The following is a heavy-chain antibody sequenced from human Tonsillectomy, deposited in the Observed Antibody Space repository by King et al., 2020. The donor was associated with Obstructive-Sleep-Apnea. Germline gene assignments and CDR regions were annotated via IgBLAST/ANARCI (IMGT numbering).Heavy chain of an antibody. D-gene: IGHD6-13*01. CDR2: IWYDGSNK. J-gene: IGHJ4*02. Sequence: VQLVQSGGGVVQPGGTLRLSCAASGFTFRNSGMHWVRQAPGKGLEWVAVIWYDGSNKYYADSVKGRFTISRDNSKNTVSLQMNSLRAEDTAVYYCARDQGPIAALGGQTGYFDYWGQGTQVIVSS. CDR3: ARDQGPIAALGGQTGYFDY. CDR1: GFTFRNSG. V-gene: IGHV3-33*01.